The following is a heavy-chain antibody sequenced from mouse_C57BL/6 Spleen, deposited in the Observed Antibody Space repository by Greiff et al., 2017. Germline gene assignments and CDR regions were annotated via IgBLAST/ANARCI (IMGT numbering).Heavy chain of an antibody. V-gene: IGHV1-72*01. CDR1: GYTFTSYW. CDR2: IDPNSGGT. D-gene: IGHD1-1*01. J-gene: IGHJ1*03. CDR3: AFITTVVEGTDWYCDV. Sequence: QVQLQQSGAELVKPGASVRLSCKASGYTFTSYWMHWVKQRPGRGLEWIGRIDPNSGGTKYNEKFKSKATLTVDKPSSTAYMQLSSLTSEDSAVYYCAFITTVVEGTDWYCDVWGTGTTVTVSS.